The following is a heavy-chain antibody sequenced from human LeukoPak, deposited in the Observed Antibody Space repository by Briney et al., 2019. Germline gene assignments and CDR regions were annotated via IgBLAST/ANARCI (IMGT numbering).Heavy chain of an antibody. CDR1: GGSISSSSYY. CDR2: IYYSGST. Sequence: SKTLSLTCTVSGGSISSSSYYWGWIRQPPGKGLEWIGSIYYSGSTYYNPSLKSRVTISVDTSKNQFSLKLSSVTAADTAVYYCARLANVGRYYFDYWGQGTLVTVSS. V-gene: IGHV4-39*01. D-gene: IGHD1-1*01. CDR3: ARLANVGRYYFDY. J-gene: IGHJ4*02.